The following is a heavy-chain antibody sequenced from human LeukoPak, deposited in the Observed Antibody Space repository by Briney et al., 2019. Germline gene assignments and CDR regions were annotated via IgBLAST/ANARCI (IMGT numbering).Heavy chain of an antibody. V-gene: IGHV3-48*01. CDR3: ARCSSTSCYAPSYYFDY. Sequence: GGSLRLSCAASGFTFSSYSMNWVRQAPGKGLGWVSYISSSSSAIYCADSVKGRFTISRDNAKNSLYLQMNSLRAEDTAVYYCARCSSTSCYAPSYYFDYWGQGTLVTVSS. D-gene: IGHD2-2*01. CDR2: ISSSSSAI. CDR1: GFTFSSYS. J-gene: IGHJ4*02.